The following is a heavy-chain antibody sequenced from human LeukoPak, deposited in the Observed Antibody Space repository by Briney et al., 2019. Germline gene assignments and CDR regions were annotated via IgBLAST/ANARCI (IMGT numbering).Heavy chain of an antibody. J-gene: IGHJ4*02. CDR2: IRSKAEGGTP. Sequence: GSLRLSCAASGFSFSDAWMNWVRQAPGKGLEWVGHIRSKAEGGTPDYIAPVKGRFTISRDDSKDTLYLQMNSLTTEDTAVFYCSTDRYYYDSSPRYWGQGTLVTVSS. CDR1: GFSFSDAW. V-gene: IGHV3-15*07. D-gene: IGHD3-22*01. CDR3: STDRYYYDSSPRY.